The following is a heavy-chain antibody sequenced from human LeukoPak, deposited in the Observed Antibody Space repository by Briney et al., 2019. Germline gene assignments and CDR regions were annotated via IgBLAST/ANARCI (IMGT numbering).Heavy chain of an antibody. Sequence: ASVTVSCKASGYRFTVYYLHWVRQAPGQGLEWMGRINANSGGTDYAEKFQGRVTMTRDTSIGTAYMEVSRLIYNDTAVYYCARDFSLWFDYWGQGTLVTVSS. D-gene: IGHD3-10*01. V-gene: IGHV1-2*06. CDR1: GYRFTVYY. CDR3: ARDFSLWFDY. J-gene: IGHJ4*02. CDR2: INANSGGT.